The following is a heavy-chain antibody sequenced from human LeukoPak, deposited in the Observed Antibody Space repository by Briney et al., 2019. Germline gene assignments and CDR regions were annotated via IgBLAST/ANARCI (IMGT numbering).Heavy chain of an antibody. V-gene: IGHV4-34*01. CDR2: INHSGSA. CDR1: GGSFSGYY. CDR3: ARRSYFYDFWSGKTDY. J-gene: IGHJ4*02. D-gene: IGHD3-3*01. Sequence: SETLSLTCAVYGGSFSGYYWSWIRRPPGKGLEWIGEINHSGSANYNPSLKSRVTISVDTSKNQFSLKLSSVTAADTAVYYCARRSYFYDFWSGKTDYWGQGTLVTVSS.